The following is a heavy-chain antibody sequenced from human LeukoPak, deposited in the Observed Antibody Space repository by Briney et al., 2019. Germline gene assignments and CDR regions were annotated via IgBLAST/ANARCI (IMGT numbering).Heavy chain of an antibody. CDR1: GYTFTSYA. CDR3: AILVVTAYATKDPVDY. CDR2: INAGNGNT. Sequence: EASVKVSCKASGYTFTSYAMHWVRQAPGQRLEWMGWINAGNGNTNYSQKFQGRVTMTTDTSTSTAYMELRSLRSDDTAVYYCAILVVTAYATKDPVDYWGQGTLVTVPS. V-gene: IGHV1-3*01. D-gene: IGHD2-21*02. J-gene: IGHJ4*02.